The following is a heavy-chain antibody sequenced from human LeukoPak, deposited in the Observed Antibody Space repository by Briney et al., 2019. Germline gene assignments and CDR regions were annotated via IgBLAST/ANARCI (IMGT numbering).Heavy chain of an antibody. D-gene: IGHD3-10*01. CDR2: INPNSGGT. Sequence: ASVKVSCKASGYTFTGYYMHWVRQAPGQGLERMGWINPNSGGTNYAQKFQGRVTMTRDTSISTAYMELSRLRSDDTAVYYCARDPAHPYGSGSYLPWGYYYYGMDVWGQGTTVTVSS. V-gene: IGHV1-2*02. CDR1: GYTFTGYY. J-gene: IGHJ6*02. CDR3: ARDPAHPYGSGSYLPWGYYYYGMDV.